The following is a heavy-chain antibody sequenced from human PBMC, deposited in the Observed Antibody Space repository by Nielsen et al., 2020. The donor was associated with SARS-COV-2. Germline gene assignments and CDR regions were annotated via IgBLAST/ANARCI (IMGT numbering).Heavy chain of an antibody. CDR2: IKSKTDGGTT. D-gene: IGHD3-22*01. V-gene: IGHV3-15*01. Sequence: VRQAPGKGLEWVGRIKSKTDGGTTDYAAPVKGRFTTSRDDSKNTLYLQMNSLKTEDTAVYYCTTDSRVYDSSGYWAFDIWGQGTMVTVSS. CDR3: TTDSRVYDSSGYWAFDI. J-gene: IGHJ3*02.